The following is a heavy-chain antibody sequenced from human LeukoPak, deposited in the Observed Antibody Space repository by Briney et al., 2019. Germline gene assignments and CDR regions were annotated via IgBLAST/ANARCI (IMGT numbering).Heavy chain of an antibody. D-gene: IGHD3-3*01. V-gene: IGHV3-33*01. CDR1: GFTFSSYG. CDR3: ARAESPYDFWSGSTAYYYGMDV. CDR2: IWYDGSNK. J-gene: IGHJ6*02. Sequence: GGSLRLSCAASGFTFSSYGMHWVRQAPGKGLEWVAVIWYDGSNKYYADSVKGRFTISRDNSKNTLYLQMNSLRAEDTAVYYCARAESPYDFWSGSTAYYYGMDVWGQGTTVTVSS.